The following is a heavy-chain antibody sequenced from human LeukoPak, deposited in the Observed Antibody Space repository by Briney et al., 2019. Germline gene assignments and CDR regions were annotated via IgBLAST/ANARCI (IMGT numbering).Heavy chain of an antibody. J-gene: IGHJ4*02. Sequence: GGSLRLSCAASGFTFSSYGMHWVRQAPGKGLEWVAVISYDGSNKYYADSVKGRSTISRDNSKNTLYLQMNSLRAEDTAVYYCAKDRTTVVTPFDYWGQGTLVTVSS. D-gene: IGHD4-23*01. CDR1: GFTFSSYG. V-gene: IGHV3-30*18. CDR2: ISYDGSNK. CDR3: AKDRTTVVTPFDY.